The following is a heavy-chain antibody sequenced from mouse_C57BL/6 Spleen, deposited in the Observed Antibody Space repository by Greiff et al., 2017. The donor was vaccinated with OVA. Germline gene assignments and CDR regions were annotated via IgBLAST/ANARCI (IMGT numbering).Heavy chain of an antibody. J-gene: IGHJ4*01. CDR1: GYTFTDYN. V-gene: IGHV1-18*01. CDR2: INPNNGGT. Sequence: EVKLVESGPELVKPGASVKIPCKASGYTFTDYNMDWVKQSHGKSLEWIGDINPNNGGTIYNQKFKGKATLTVDKSSSTAYMELRSLTSEDTAVYYCARKRNWAMVYWGQGTSVTVSS. D-gene: IGHD4-1*01. CDR3: ARKRNWAMVY.